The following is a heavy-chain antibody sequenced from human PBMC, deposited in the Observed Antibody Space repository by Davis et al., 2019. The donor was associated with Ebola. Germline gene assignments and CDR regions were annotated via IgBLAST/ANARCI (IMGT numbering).Heavy chain of an antibody. J-gene: IGHJ5*02. CDR3: ARTGITIFGVVNWWFDP. CDR1: GYTFTSYD. D-gene: IGHD3-3*01. V-gene: IGHV1-2*02. Sequence: ASVKVSCKASGYTFTSYDINWVRQAPGQGLEWMGWINPNSGGTNYAQKFQGRVTMTRDTSISTAYMELSSLRSDDTAVYYCARTGITIFGVVNWWFDPWGQGTLVTVSS. CDR2: INPNSGGT.